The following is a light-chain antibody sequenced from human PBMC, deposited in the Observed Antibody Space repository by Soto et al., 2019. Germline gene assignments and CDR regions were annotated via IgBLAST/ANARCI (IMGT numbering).Light chain of an antibody. Sequence: QSALTQPASVSGSPGQSITISCTGTSSDVGAFNYVSWYLQYPGKAPKLMIYEVGNRPSGVSNRFSGSKSGNTASLTISGLQAEDEADYYCGSYASGSIYVFGTGTKVTVL. CDR1: SSDVGAFNY. V-gene: IGLV2-14*01. J-gene: IGLJ1*01. CDR3: GSYASGSIYV. CDR2: EVG.